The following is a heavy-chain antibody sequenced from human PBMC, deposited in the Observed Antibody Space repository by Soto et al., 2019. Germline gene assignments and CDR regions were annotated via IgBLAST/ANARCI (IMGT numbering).Heavy chain of an antibody. Sequence: SETLSLTCTVSGGSISSGGYYWSWIRQHPGKGLEWIGYIYYSGSTNYNPSLKSRVTISVDTSKNQFSLKLSSVTAADTAVYYCAREKSGSYYLGLGFDPWGQGTLVTVSS. CDR3: AREKSGSYYLGLGFDP. CDR2: IYYSGST. J-gene: IGHJ5*02. V-gene: IGHV4-61*08. CDR1: GGSISSGGYY. D-gene: IGHD1-26*01.